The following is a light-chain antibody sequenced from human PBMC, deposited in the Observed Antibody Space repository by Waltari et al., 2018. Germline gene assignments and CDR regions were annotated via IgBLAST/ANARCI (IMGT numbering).Light chain of an antibody. CDR3: QSFDSSLSASV. CDR1: SPNFGAGYD. CDR2: GNT. V-gene: IGLV1-40*01. J-gene: IGLJ3*02. Sequence: QSVLTQPPSMSGAPGQKVTIPCTGASPNFGAGYDVHWYQQFPGTAPKLLIFGNTNRPSGVPGRFSGSKSGTSASLAIAGLQSEDEAVYYCQSFDSSLSASVFGGGTKLTVL.